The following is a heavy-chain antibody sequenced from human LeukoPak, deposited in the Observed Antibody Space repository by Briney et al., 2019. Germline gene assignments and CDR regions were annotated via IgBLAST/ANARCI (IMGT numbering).Heavy chain of an antibody. D-gene: IGHD6-19*01. CDR2: VYYSGGT. V-gene: IGHV4-39*01. Sequence: SETLSLTCTVSGDSISSRGYYWGWVRQPPGKGLEWIGSVYYSGGTYSTPSLKSRVTISVDTSNNQFSLKLSSVTAADTAVYYRARSGPYSRGHGAFDYWGRETLVTVSS. CDR3: ARSGPYSRGHGAFDY. J-gene: IGHJ4*02. CDR1: GDSISSRGYY.